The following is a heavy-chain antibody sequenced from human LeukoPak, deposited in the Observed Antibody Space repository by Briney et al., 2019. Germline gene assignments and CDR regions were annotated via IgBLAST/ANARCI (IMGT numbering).Heavy chain of an antibody. CDR2: ISSSSSYI. CDR1: GFTFSSYS. V-gene: IGHV3-21*01. CDR3: ARGAVAGTEY. Sequence: GGSLRLSCAASGFTFSSYSMNWVRQAPGRGLEWVSSISSSSSYIYYADSVKGRFTISRDNAKNSLYLQMNSLRAEDTAVYYCARGAVAGTEYWGQGTLVTVSS. J-gene: IGHJ4*02. D-gene: IGHD6-19*01.